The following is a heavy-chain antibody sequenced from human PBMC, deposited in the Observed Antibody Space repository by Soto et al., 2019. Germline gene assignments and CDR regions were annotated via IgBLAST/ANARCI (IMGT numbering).Heavy chain of an antibody. Sequence: QVHLVQSGAEVKKPGSSVKVSCKTSGGTFSRYAISWVRQAPGQGLEWMGGIIPKFGTAKYAKRFQDKVTFTADESTSTAYMELSSLKFEDTARYFFARGYPYGDFRFTAFDNLGQGTLVAVSA. CDR2: IIPKFGTA. CDR1: GGTFSRYA. J-gene: IGHJ4*02. CDR3: ARGYPYGDFRFTAFDN. D-gene: IGHD4-17*01. V-gene: IGHV1-69*01.